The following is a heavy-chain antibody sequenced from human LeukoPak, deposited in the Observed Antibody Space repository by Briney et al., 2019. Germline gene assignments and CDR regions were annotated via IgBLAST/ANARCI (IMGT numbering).Heavy chain of an antibody. Sequence: SQTLSLTCTVSGGSISSGSYYWSWIRQPAGKGLEWIGRIYTSGSTNYNPSLKSRVTISVDTSKNQFSLKLSSVTAADTAVYYCARGPDYYDSSGYNDYWGQGTLVTVSS. CDR2: IYTSGST. J-gene: IGHJ4*02. D-gene: IGHD3-22*01. CDR1: GGSISSGSYY. V-gene: IGHV4-61*02. CDR3: ARGPDYYDSSGYNDY.